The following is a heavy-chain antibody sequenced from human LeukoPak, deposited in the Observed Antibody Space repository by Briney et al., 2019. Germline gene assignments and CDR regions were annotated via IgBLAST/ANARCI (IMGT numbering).Heavy chain of an antibody. V-gene: IGHV3-7*01. J-gene: IGHJ4*02. CDR1: GFSFSTSW. CDR2: INPDESHT. Sequence: PGGSLRLSCAASGFSFSTSWMAWVRQAPGKGLQWVGNINPDESHTDYIDSVKGRFTMSRDNDENSLFLQVHSLRDEDTAVYYCARDRAYDAFDYWVRGTLVTVSS. CDR3: ARDRAYDAFDY. D-gene: IGHD5-12*01.